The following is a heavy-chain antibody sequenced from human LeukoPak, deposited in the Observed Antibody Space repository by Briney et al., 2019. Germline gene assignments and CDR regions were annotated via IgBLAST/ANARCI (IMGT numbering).Heavy chain of an antibody. CDR2: ISYDGSNK. Sequence: PGRSLRLSCAASGFTFNSYGMHWVRQAPGKGLEWVAVISYDGSNKYYADSVKGRFTISRDNSKNTLYLQMNSLRAEDTAVYYCAKDFQDSSAYYPGYWGQGTLVTVSS. CDR3: AKDFQDSSAYYPGY. CDR1: GFTFNSYG. V-gene: IGHV3-30*18. D-gene: IGHD3-22*01. J-gene: IGHJ4*02.